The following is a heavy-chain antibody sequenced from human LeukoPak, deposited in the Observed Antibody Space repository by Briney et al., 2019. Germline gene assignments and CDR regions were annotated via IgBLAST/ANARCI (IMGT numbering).Heavy chain of an antibody. D-gene: IGHD1-26*01. CDR1: GGSISSYY. CDR3: TRGEWEPHPDY. CDR2: IYYSGST. J-gene: IGHJ4*02. V-gene: IGHV4-59*01. Sequence: SEALSLTCTVSGGSISSYYWSWIRQPPGKGLEWIGYIYYSGSTNYNPSLKSRVTISVDTSKNQFSLKLSSVTAADTAVYYCTRGEWEPHPDYRGQRTLVTVSS.